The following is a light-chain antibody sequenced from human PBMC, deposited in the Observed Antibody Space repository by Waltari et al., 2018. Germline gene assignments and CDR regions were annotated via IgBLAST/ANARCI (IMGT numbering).Light chain of an antibody. CDR3: QQYNNAWT. J-gene: IGKJ1*01. CDR1: QSIGNW. Sequence: DILMTQSPSTLSASVGDRVTITCRASQSIGNWLAWYQQKSGKVPKALIYKASVLASGVPSMFSGSGSETEFTLIISGLQVDDAATYYCQQYNNAWTFGQGTKVEIK. V-gene: IGKV1-5*03. CDR2: KAS.